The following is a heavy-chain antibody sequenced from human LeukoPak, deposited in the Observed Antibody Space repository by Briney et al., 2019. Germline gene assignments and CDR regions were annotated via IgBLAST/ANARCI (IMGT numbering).Heavy chain of an antibody. V-gene: IGHV3-9*01. Sequence: GRSLRLSCAASGFTFDDYAMHWVRQAPGKGLEWVSGISWNSGSIGYADSVKGRFTISRDNAKNSLYLQMNSLRAEDTALYYCAKGRLWFGELSMPLDYWGQGTLVTVSS. J-gene: IGHJ4*02. CDR1: GFTFDDYA. CDR3: AKGRLWFGELSMPLDY. D-gene: IGHD3-10*01. CDR2: ISWNSGSI.